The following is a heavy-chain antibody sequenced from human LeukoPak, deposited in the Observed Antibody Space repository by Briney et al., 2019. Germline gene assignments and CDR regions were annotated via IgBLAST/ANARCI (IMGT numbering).Heavy chain of an antibody. CDR2: ISSDGSTT. CDR3: VRDYYGSGDY. J-gene: IGHJ4*02. V-gene: IGHV3-74*03. D-gene: IGHD3-10*01. CDR1: GFSFSSYW. Sequence: PGGSLRLSCAASGFSFSSYWTHWVRQAPGKGLVWVSRISSDGSTTMYADSVKGRFTISRDNAKNTLYLQMNSLRAEDTAVYFCVRDYYGSGDYWGQGTLVTVSS.